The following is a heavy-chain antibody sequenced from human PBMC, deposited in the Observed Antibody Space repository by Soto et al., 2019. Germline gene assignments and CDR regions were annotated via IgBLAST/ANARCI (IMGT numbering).Heavy chain of an antibody. D-gene: IGHD3-22*01. V-gene: IGHV1-8*01. J-gene: IGHJ5*02. CDR1: GYTFTSYD. CDR3: SREDSSGGLDP. CDR2: MNPNSGNT. Sequence: ASVKVSCKASGYTFTSYDIHWVRQATGQVLEWMGWMNPNSGNTGYAQKFQGRVTMTRNTSINTAYLELSSLRSEDTAVYFCSREDSSGGLDPWGQGTLVNVSS.